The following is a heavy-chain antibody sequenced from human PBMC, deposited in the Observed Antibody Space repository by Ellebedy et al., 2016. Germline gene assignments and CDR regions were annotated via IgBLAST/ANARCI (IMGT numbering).Heavy chain of an antibody. J-gene: IGHJ5*02. V-gene: IGHV3-15*01. Sequence: GESLKISXAASGFTFSNAWMSWVRQAPGKGLEWVGLIKRKTDGGTTDYAAPVKGRFTISRDDSKDTLYLQMNSLKTEDTAVYYCTTDRLGYCSSTSCYAGFDPWGQGTLVTVSS. CDR1: GFTFSNAW. CDR2: IKRKTDGGTT. D-gene: IGHD2-2*01. CDR3: TTDRLGYCSSTSCYAGFDP.